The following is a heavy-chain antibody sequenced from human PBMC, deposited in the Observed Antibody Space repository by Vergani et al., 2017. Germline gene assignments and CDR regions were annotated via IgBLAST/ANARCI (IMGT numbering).Heavy chain of an antibody. Sequence: QVQLQQWGAGLLKPSETLSLTCAVYGGSFSGYYWRWLRQPPGKGLEWIGEINHSGSTNYNPSLKSRVTRSLDTSKNQFSLKLSAVTAADTAVYYCARRARYRGGYFDYWGQGTLVTVSS. D-gene: IGHD1-26*01. J-gene: IGHJ4*02. CDR2: INHSGST. CDR1: GGSFSGYY. CDR3: ARRARYRGGYFDY. V-gene: IGHV4-34*01.